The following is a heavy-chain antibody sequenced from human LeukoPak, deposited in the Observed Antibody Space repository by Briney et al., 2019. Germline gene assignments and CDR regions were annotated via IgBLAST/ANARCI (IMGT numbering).Heavy chain of an antibody. CDR2: IYHSGST. J-gene: IGHJ4*02. CDR1: GFTFSDYY. Sequence: LRLSCAASGFTFSDYYMSWIRQAPGKGLEWIGSIYHSGSTYYNPSLKSRVTISVDTSKNQFSLKLSSVTAADTAVYYCARAVYDSSGYFFDYWGQGTLVTVSS. CDR3: ARAVYDSSGYFFDY. D-gene: IGHD3-22*01. V-gene: IGHV4-38-2*01.